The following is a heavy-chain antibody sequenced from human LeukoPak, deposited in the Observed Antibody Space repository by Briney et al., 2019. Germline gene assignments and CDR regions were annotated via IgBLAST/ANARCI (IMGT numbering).Heavy chain of an antibody. V-gene: IGHV4-34*01. CDR3: ARWGPIVVVPAAIHYMDV. J-gene: IGHJ6*03. CDR2: INHSGST. CDR1: GGSFSGYY. D-gene: IGHD2-2*02. Sequence: SETLSLTCAVYGGSFSGYYWSWIRQPPGKGLEWIGEINHSGSTNYNPSLKSRVTISVDTSKNQFSLKLSSVTAADTAVYYCARWGPIVVVPAAIHYMDVWGKGTTATVSS.